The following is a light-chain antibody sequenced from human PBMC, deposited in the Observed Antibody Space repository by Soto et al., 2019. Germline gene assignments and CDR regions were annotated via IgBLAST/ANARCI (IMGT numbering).Light chain of an antibody. CDR2: KAS. V-gene: IGKV1-5*03. CDR3: QQHSSTTAT. CDR1: QSISSW. Sequence: DIQMTQSPSTLSASVGDRVTITCRASQSISSWLAWYQQKPGKAPKLLIYKASSRVRGVPSRFSGSGSGTEFTLTISSLQPEDFAAYYCQQHSSTTATFGQGTKVDIK. J-gene: IGKJ1*01.